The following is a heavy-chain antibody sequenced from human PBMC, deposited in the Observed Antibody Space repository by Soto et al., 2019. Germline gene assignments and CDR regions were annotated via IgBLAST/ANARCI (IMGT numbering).Heavy chain of an antibody. CDR2: INPEGSEK. CDR3: AGWGNNVSY. V-gene: IGHV3-7*02. D-gene: IGHD3-16*01. CDR1: GFSLRTFW. Sequence: EVQLVQSGGGLVQPGGSLRLSSEASGFSLRTFWMNWVRQSPRKGLEWVSNINPEGSEKVYVDSVKGRFTVSRDNTQNSVYLQMDSLRAEDTAVYYCAGWGNNVSYWGQGSLVTVSS. J-gene: IGHJ4*02.